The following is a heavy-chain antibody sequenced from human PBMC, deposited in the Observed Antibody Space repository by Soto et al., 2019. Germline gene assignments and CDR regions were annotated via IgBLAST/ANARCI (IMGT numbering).Heavy chain of an antibody. CDR2: ISGSGGST. J-gene: IGHJ4*02. V-gene: IGHV3-23*01. CDR3: AKDLVGIAAAGNFDY. CDR1: GFTFSSYS. Sequence: PGGSLRLSCAASGFTFSSYSMGGVRQAPGKGLEWVSAISGSGGSTYYADSVKGRFTISRDNSKNTLYLQMSSLRAEDTAVYYCAKDLVGIAAAGNFDYWGQGTLVTVSS. D-gene: IGHD6-13*01.